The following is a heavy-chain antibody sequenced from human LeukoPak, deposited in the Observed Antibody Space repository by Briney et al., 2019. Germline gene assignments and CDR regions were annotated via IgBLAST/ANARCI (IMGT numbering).Heavy chain of an antibody. CDR1: GFTFSNYG. CDR2: MWSDGRTT. V-gene: IGHV3-33*06. D-gene: IGHD2-21*02. Sequence: GGSLRLSCVASGFTFSNYGMNWVRQAPGKGLKWVAVMWSDGRTTYYADSVKGRFTISRENSKNTLYLQWNSLRADDTAVYYCAKNGVYCDVHCPADYWGQGTLVTVSS. CDR3: AKNGVYCDVHCPADY. J-gene: IGHJ4*02.